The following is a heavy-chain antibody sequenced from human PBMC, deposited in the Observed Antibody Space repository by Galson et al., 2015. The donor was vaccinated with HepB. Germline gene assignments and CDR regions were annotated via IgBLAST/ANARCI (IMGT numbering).Heavy chain of an antibody. CDR1: RFTLSTYG. V-gene: IGHV3-30*18. J-gene: IGHJ4*02. Sequence: SLRLSCAASRFTLSTYGMHWVRQAPGKGLEWVAVTLTDGSSKFYADSEKGRFTISRDNSKSTLYLQMNSLKPEDTAVYYCAKDSLIYCGRGCFFDYWGQGTLVTVSS. CDR2: TLTDGSSK. CDR3: AKDSLIYCGRGCFFDY. D-gene: IGHD2-21*01.